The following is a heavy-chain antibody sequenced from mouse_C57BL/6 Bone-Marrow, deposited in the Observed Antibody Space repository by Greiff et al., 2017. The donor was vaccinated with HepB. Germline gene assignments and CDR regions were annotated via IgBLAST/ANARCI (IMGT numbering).Heavy chain of an antibody. J-gene: IGHJ2*01. CDR1: GYTFTSYW. CDR2: IYPGSGST. Sequence: QVQPQQPGAELVKPGASVKMSCKASGYTFTSYWITWVKQRPGQGLEWIGDIYPGSGSTNYNEKFKSKATLTVDTSSSTAYMQLSSLTSEDSAVYYCAQSITTVVAPTFYFDYWGQGTTLTVSS. CDR3: AQSITTVVAPTFYFDY. V-gene: IGHV1-55*01. D-gene: IGHD1-1*01.